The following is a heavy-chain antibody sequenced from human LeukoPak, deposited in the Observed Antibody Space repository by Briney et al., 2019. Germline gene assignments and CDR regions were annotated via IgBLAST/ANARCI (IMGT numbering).Heavy chain of an antibody. D-gene: IGHD3-22*01. CDR1: GGSIRSSGTSY. V-gene: IGHV4-39*07. CDR3: AREGRDYYDRSGYSPDH. Sequence: SEALSLTCSVSGGSIRSSGTSYWGWIRQPPGRGLEWVGTFYSSGSSHYNPSLKNRVTISVDTSKNQFSLKLSSVTAADTAMYYCAREGRDYYDRSGYSPDHWGQGTLVTVSS. CDR2: FYSSGSS. J-gene: IGHJ4*02.